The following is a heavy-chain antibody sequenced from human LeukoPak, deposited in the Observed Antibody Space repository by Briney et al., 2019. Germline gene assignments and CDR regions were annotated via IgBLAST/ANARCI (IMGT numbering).Heavy chain of an antibody. CDR1: GYTFTGYY. J-gene: IGHJ6*03. CDR2: INPNSGGT. V-gene: IGHV1-2*02. Sequence: ASVKVSCKASGYTFTGYYMHWVRQAPGQGLEWMGWINPNSGGTNYAQKFQGRVTMTRDTSISTAYMELSRLRSDDTAVYYCARDGGERSYYDILTGYSYYYYYTDVWGKGTTVTVSS. CDR3: ARDGGERSYYDILTGYSYYYYYTDV. D-gene: IGHD3-9*01.